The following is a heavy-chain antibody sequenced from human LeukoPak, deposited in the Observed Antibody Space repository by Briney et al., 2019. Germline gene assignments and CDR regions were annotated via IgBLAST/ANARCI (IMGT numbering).Heavy chain of an antibody. CDR1: GFSLSSVQ. J-gene: IGHJ5*01. CDR2: ISDSGTNE. CDR3: ARDGTTNRYNWFDS. V-gene: IGHV3-48*03. D-gene: IGHD2-8*01. Sequence: GGSLTLSCAASGFSLSSVQMSWVRQAPGNGMEWISYISDSGTNEYYADSVKGRFTIYRDNAKNSLYLQMNSLTGEDTALYYCARDGTTNRYNWFDSWGQGTLVTVSS.